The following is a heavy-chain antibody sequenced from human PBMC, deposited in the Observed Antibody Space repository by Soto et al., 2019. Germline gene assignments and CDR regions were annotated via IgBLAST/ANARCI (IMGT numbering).Heavy chain of an antibody. CDR1: RGVIGGDS. V-gene: IGHV4-59*01. CDR2: IYHSGST. J-gene: IGHJ6*02. D-gene: IGHD2-8*01. Sequence: SETVSLTCTVSRGVIGGDSWSCIRHSPGKGLHFIGYIYHSGSTNYSPSLKSRVTISMDTSKSQFSLRLRSVTAADTAVYYCARAGIVQVSYDMDVWGQGTTVTVSS. CDR3: ARAGIVQVSYDMDV.